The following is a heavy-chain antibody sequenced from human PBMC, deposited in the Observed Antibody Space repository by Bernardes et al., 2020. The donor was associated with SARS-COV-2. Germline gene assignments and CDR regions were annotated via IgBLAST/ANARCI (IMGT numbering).Heavy chain of an antibody. CDR2: IDSDGSTT. CDR3: GSSSSTCCDQ. D-gene: IGHD2-2*01. J-gene: IGHJ4*02. CDR1: GFTFSTYW. V-gene: IGHV3-74*01. Sequence: GGSLRLSCEASGFTFSTYWMHWVRQAPGKGLQWVSRIDSDGSTTNYADSVKGRFTISRDNAKNTLYLQMNSLRDEDTAVYYCGSSSSTCCDQWGQGTLVTVSS.